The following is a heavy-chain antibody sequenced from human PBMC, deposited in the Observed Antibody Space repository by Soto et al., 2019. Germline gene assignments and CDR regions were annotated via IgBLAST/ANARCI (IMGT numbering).Heavy chain of an antibody. V-gene: IGHV1-46*01. J-gene: IGHJ4*02. CDR3: ARGFCTTTTCLVGDF. CDR1: GYTFTSYY. Sequence: ASVKVSCKSSGYTFTSYYMQWVRQAPGQGLEWMGMINPSGGSTNYAQRFQGRVTMTRDTSTSTVYMDLSDLRSEDTAVYYCARGFCTTTTCLVGDFWGQGTLVTVSS. D-gene: IGHD2-2*01. CDR2: INPSGGST.